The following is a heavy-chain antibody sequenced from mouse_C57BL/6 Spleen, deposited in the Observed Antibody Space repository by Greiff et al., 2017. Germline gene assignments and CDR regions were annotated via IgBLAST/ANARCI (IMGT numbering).Heavy chain of an antibody. CDR1: GFTFSDYY. Sequence: EVQLVESEGGLVQPGSSMKLSCTASGFTFSDYYMAWVRQVPGKGLEWVANINYDGSSTYYLDSLKSRFIISRDNAKNILYLQMSSLKSEDTATYYCARVYYSNYGGFDYWGQGTTLTVSS. CDR2: INYDGSST. V-gene: IGHV5-16*01. J-gene: IGHJ2*01. CDR3: ARVYYSNYGGFDY. D-gene: IGHD2-5*01.